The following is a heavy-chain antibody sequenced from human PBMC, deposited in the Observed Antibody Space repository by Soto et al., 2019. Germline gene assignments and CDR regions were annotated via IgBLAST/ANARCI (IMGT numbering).Heavy chain of an antibody. CDR3: ARDGFSGSYYGY. Sequence: SVKVSCKASGGTFSSDVFSWVRQAPGQGLEWMGGIVSIFGTVNSAQKFQGRLTLTADQSTSTAYMELTSLRSEDTAVYYCARDGFSGSYYGYWGQGTQVTVS. V-gene: IGHV1-69*13. CDR1: GGTFSSDV. D-gene: IGHD1-26*01. J-gene: IGHJ4*02. CDR2: IVSIFGTV.